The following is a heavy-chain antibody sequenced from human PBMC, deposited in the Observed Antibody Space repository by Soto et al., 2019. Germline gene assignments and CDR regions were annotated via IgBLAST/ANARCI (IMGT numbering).Heavy chain of an antibody. CDR3: ARGEYHNYYYYGMDV. V-gene: IGHV3-30-3*01. Sequence: SCAASGFTFSSYAMHWVRQAPGKGLEWVAVISYDGSNKYYADSVKGRFTISRDNSKNTLYLQMNSLRAEDTAVYYCARGEYHNYYYYGMDVWGQGTTVTV. CDR1: GFTFSSYA. J-gene: IGHJ6*02. CDR2: ISYDGSNK.